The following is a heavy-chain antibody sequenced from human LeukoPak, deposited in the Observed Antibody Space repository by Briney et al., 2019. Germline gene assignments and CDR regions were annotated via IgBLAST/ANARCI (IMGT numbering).Heavy chain of an antibody. V-gene: IGHV4-34*01. CDR1: GGSFSGYY. CDR2: INHSGST. CDR3: ARAYGDYPQEYYYGMDV. Sequence: SETLSLTCAVYGGSFSGYYWSWIRQPPGKGLEWIGEINHSGSTNYNPSLKSRVTISVDTSKNQFSLKLSSVTAADTAVYHCARAYGDYPQEYYYGMDVWGQGTTVTVSS. J-gene: IGHJ6*02. D-gene: IGHD4-17*01.